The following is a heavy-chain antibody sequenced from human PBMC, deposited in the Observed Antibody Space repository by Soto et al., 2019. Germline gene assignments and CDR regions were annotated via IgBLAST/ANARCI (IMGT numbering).Heavy chain of an antibody. CDR2: IIPIFGTA. Sequence: QVQLVQSGAEVKKPGSSVKVSCKASGGTFSSYAISWVRQAPGQGLEWMGGIIPIFGTANYAQKFQGRVTITADESTSTAYMELSSLRSEDTAVYYCARTCHLGYCISTSPPRFDPWGQGTLVTVSS. CDR1: GGTFSSYA. CDR3: ARTCHLGYCISTSPPRFDP. J-gene: IGHJ5*02. V-gene: IGHV1-69*12. D-gene: IGHD2-2*01.